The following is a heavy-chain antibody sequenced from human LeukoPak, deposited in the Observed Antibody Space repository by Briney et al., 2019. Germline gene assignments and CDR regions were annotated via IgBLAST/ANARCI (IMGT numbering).Heavy chain of an antibody. CDR3: ARINRDGYNSPGMDV. V-gene: IGHV1-69*04. D-gene: IGHD5-24*01. Sequence: SVKVSCKASGGTFSSYAISWVRQAPGQGLEWMGRIIPILGIANYAQKFQGRVTITADKSTSTAYMELSSLRSEDTAVYYCARINRDGYNSPGMDVWGQGTTVTVSS. J-gene: IGHJ6*02. CDR1: GGTFSSYA. CDR2: IIPILGIA.